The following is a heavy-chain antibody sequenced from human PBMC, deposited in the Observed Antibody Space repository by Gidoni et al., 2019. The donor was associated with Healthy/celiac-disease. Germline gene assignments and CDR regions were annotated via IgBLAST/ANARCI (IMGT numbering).Heavy chain of an antibody. CDR2: INHSGST. V-gene: IGHV4-34*01. D-gene: IGHD2-21*01. J-gene: IGHJ6*02. CDR1: GGSFSGYY. Sequence: QVQLQQWGAGLLKPSETLSLTCAVYGGSFSGYYWSWIRQPPGKGLEWIGEINHSGSTNYNPSLKSRVTISVDTSKNQFSLKLSSVTAADTAVYYCARGPRHSMIVGYYYGMDVWGQGTTVTVSS. CDR3: ARGPRHSMIVGYYYGMDV.